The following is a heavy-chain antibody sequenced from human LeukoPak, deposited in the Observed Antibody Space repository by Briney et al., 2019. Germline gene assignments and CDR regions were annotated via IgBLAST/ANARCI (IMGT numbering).Heavy chain of an antibody. V-gene: IGHV3-74*01. CDR2: INSDGSST. J-gene: IGHJ3*02. D-gene: IGHD3-22*01. CDR3: AREFVVVVIPQPYAFDI. CDR1: GFTFSSYW. Sequence: GGSLRLSCAASGFTFSSYWMHWVRQAPGKGLVWVSRINSDGSSTSYADSVKGRFTISRDNAKNTLYLQMNSLRAEDTAVYYCAREFVVVVIPQPYAFDIWGQGTMVTVSS.